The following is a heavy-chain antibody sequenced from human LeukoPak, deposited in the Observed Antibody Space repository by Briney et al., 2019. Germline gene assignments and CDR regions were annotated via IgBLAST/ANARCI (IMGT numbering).Heavy chain of an antibody. J-gene: IGHJ3*02. D-gene: IGHD3-22*01. V-gene: IGHV3-53*01. CDR2: IYSGGST. Sequence: GGSLRLSCAASGFTVSSNYMSWVRQAPGKGLEWVSVIYSGGSTYYAASVKGRFTISRDNSKNTLYLQMNSLRAEDTAVYYCASNLLSSRIVVATAGAFDIWGQGTMVTVSS. CDR3: ASNLLSSRIVVATAGAFDI. CDR1: GFTVSSNY.